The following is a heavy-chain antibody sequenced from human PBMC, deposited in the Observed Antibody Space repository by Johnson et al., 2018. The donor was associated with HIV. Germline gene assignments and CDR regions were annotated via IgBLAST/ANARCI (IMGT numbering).Heavy chain of an antibody. CDR2: ISYDGSNE. CDR1: GFTFSSYA. V-gene: IGHV3-30*04. CDR3: ARVRRQLVRLSAFDI. D-gene: IGHD6-6*01. J-gene: IGHJ3*02. Sequence: QVQLVESGGGVVQPGRSLRLSCAASGFTFSSYAMHWVRQAPGKGLEWVAVISYDGSNEYYVGSVKGRFTSSSDNAKNSLHLQMNSLRAEDTAVYFCARVRRQLVRLSAFDIWGQGTLVTVSS.